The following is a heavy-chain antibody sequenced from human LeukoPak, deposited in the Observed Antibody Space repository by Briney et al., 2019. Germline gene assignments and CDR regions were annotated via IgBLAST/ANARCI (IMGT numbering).Heavy chain of an antibody. Sequence: PSETLSLTCTVSGGSISSGAYYWSWIRQHPGKGLEWIGYIYYSGSPYYNPSLKGRVTISIDTSKNQFSLKLSSVNAADTAVYYCARDLGDGYLANDYWGQGTLVTVSS. CDR2: IYYSGSP. J-gene: IGHJ4*02. CDR3: ARDLGDGYLANDY. V-gene: IGHV4-31*03. D-gene: IGHD5-24*01. CDR1: GGSISSGAYY.